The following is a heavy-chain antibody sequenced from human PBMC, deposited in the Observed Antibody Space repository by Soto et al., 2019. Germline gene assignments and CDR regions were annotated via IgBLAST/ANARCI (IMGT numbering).Heavy chain of an antibody. J-gene: IGHJ4*02. CDR2: ISGSGGST. CDR1: GFTFSSYA. V-gene: IGHV3-23*01. CDR3: ALESRGAIRFLEWLSPYHFDY. D-gene: IGHD3-3*01. Sequence: GGSLRLSCAASGFTFSSYAMSWVRQAPGKGLEWVSAISGSGGSTYYADSVKGRFTISRDNSKNTLYLQMNSLRAEDTAVYYCALESRGAIRFLEWLSPYHFDYWGQGTLVTVSS.